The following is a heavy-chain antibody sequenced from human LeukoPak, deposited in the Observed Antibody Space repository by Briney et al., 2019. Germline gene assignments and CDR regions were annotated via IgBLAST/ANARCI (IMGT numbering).Heavy chain of an antibody. CDR2: ITRDGSST. CDR1: GFTFSSSW. D-gene: IGHD3-16*01. V-gene: IGHV3-74*01. J-gene: IGHJ6*04. Sequence: GGSLRLSCAASGFTFSSSWMHWVRQAPGKGLVWVSRITRDGSSTTYADSVKGRFTTPRDNAKNTLYLQMDSLRDDDTAVYYCARDPGYESWSPFWGGMDVWGNGTTVTVSS. CDR3: ARDPGYESWSPFWGGMDV.